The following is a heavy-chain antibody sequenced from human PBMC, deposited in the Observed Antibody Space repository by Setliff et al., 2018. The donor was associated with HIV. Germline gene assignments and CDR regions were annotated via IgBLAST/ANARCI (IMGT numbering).Heavy chain of an antibody. Sequence: SETLSLTCAVSGYSISSDYYWSWVRQPPGKGLEWIGEINHSGSTYYIPSLKSRATISIDTSKNQLSLKLRSVTAADTAVYYCARIGSGWSVGWFDPWGQGTLVTVSS. D-gene: IGHD6-13*01. CDR1: GYSISSDYY. V-gene: IGHV4-38-2*01. CDR2: INHSGST. CDR3: ARIGSGWSVGWFDP. J-gene: IGHJ5*02.